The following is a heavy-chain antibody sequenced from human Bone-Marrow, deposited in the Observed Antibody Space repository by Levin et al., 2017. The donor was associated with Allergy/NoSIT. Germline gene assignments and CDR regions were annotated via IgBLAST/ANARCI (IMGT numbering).Heavy chain of an antibody. CDR3: ARGYCSGGSCYSKVPLPIFDP. J-gene: IGHJ5*02. V-gene: IGHV1-69*13. Sequence: SVKVSCKASGGTFSSYAISWVRQAPGQGLEWMGGIIPIFGTANYAQKFQGRVTITADESTSTAYMELSSLRSEDTAVYYCARGYCSGGSCYSKVPLPIFDPWGQGTLVTVSS. CDR1: GGTFSSYA. CDR2: IIPIFGTA. D-gene: IGHD2-15*01.